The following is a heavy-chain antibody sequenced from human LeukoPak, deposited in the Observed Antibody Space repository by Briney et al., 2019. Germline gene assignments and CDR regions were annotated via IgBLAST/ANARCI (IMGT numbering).Heavy chain of an antibody. CDR2: INHSGST. J-gene: IGHJ6*03. Sequence: PSETLSLTCAVYGGSFSGYYWSWIRQPPGKGLEWIGEINHSGSTNYNPSLKSRVTISVNTSKNQFSLKLSSVTAADTAVYYCARGLSVVVPAAIAGYYYYYYMDVWGKGTTVTVSS. V-gene: IGHV4-34*01. CDR3: ARGLSVVVPAAIAGYYYYYYMDV. D-gene: IGHD2-2*02. CDR1: GGSFSGYY.